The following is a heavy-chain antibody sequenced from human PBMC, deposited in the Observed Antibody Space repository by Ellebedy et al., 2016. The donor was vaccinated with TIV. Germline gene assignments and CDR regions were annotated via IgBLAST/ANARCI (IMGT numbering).Heavy chain of an antibody. CDR1: GGSISSYY. Sequence: GSLRLXXTVSGGSISSYYWSWIRQPPGKGLEWIGYIYYSGSTNYNPSLKSRVTISVDTSKNQFSLKLSSVTAADTAVYYCARHVATVTTLGYYYYYGMDVWGQGTTVTVSS. D-gene: IGHD4-17*01. V-gene: IGHV4-59*08. CDR2: IYYSGST. CDR3: ARHVATVTTLGYYYYYGMDV. J-gene: IGHJ6*02.